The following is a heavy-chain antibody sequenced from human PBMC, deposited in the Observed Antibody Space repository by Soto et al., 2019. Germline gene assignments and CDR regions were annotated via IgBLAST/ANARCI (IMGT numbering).Heavy chain of an antibody. V-gene: IGHV4-39*01. D-gene: IGHD2-15*01. Sequence: PSETLSLTCTVSCGSISSSSYYWGWIRQPPGKGLEWIGSIYYSGSTYYNPSLKSRVTISVDTSKNQFSLKLSSVTAADTAVYYCARNIVVVVAALSEFDYWGQGTLVTVSS. CDR1: CGSISSSSYY. CDR3: ARNIVVVVAALSEFDY. CDR2: IYYSGST. J-gene: IGHJ4*02.